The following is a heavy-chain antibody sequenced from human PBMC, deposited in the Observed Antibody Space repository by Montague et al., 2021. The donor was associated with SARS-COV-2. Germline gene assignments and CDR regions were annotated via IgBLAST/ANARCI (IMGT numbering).Heavy chain of an antibody. CDR2: IYYSGST. Sequence: TLSLTCTVSGGSISSGCYYWIWIRQHPGQGLVWIGYIYYSGSTYYNPSLKSRVTISVDTSKNQFSLKLSSVTAADTAVYYCARSYYDILTGYYNFDYWGQGTLVTVSS. V-gene: IGHV4-31*03. J-gene: IGHJ4*01. CDR1: GGSISSGCYY. CDR3: ARSYYDILTGYYNFDY. D-gene: IGHD3-9*01.